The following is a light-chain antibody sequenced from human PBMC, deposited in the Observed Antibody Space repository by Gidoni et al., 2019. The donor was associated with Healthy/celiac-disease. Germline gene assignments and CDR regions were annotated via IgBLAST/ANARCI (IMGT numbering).Light chain of an antibody. Sequence: QSALTQPASVSGSPGQSITISCTGTSSDFGRYNYVSWYQQHPGKAPKLMIYDVSNRPPGVSNRFSGSKSGNTASLTISGLQAEDEADYYCSSYTSSSTLAVFGGGTKLTVL. CDR2: DVS. V-gene: IGLV2-14*01. J-gene: IGLJ2*01. CDR1: SSDFGRYNY. CDR3: SSYTSSSTLAV.